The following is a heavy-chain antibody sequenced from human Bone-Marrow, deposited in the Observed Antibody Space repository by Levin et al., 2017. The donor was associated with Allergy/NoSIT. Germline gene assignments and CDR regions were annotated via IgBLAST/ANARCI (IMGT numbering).Heavy chain of an antibody. CDR2: INPGDSET. V-gene: IGHV5-51*01. Sequence: GASVKVSCKGSGYIFTTFWIHWVRQMPGSGLDWMGTINPGDSETRYSPSSQGQVTISVDKSINTAYLQWSNLKASDTAMYYCARAPTAQGSDSWGQGTLVTVSS. J-gene: IGHJ4*02. CDR1: GYIFTTFW. D-gene: IGHD2-21*02. CDR3: ARAPTAQGSDS.